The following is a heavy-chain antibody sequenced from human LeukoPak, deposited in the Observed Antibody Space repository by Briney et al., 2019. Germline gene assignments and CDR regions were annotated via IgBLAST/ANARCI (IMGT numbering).Heavy chain of an antibody. J-gene: IGHJ4*02. D-gene: IGHD3-22*01. V-gene: IGHV2-70*19. Sequence: SGPALVKPTQTFTLTCTFSGFSLSASGMCVSWVRQPPGKALEWLALIDWDDDKHYSTSLKTRLTISKDTSKNQVVLTMTNMDPVDTATFYCARYYYDSSDYYHEGSFDYWGQGTLVTVSS. CDR2: IDWDDDK. CDR3: ARYYYDSSDYYHEGSFDY. CDR1: GFSLSASGMC.